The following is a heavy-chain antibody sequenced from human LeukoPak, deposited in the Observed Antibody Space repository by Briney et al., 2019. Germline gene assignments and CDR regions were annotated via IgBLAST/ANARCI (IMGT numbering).Heavy chain of an antibody. Sequence: PSETLSLTCAVYGGSFSGYYWSWIRQPPGKGLEWIGEINLSGSTNYNPSLKSRVTISVDTSKNQFSLKLSSVTAADTAVYYCARVRGLGYCSGGSCYIDYWGQGTLVTVSS. V-gene: IGHV4-34*01. CDR3: ARVRGLGYCSGGSCYIDY. J-gene: IGHJ4*02. D-gene: IGHD2-15*01. CDR1: GGSFSGYY. CDR2: INLSGST.